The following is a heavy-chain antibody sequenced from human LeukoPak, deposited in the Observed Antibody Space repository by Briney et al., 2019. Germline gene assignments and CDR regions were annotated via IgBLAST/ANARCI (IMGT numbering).Heavy chain of an antibody. CDR3: ARARRIVGVGYFDY. D-gene: IGHD1-26*01. Sequence: GGSLRLSCAASGFTFSNYAMNWVRQGPGKGLEWVADISGSGGPTNYADSVKGRFTISRDNSKNTPFLQMNSPRDGDTAIYYCARARRIVGVGYFDYWGQGTLVTVSS. CDR2: ISGSGGPT. V-gene: IGHV3-23*01. J-gene: IGHJ4*02. CDR1: GFTFSNYA.